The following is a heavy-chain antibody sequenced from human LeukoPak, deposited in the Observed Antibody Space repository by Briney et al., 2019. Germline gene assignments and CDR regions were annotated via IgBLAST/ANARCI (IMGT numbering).Heavy chain of an antibody. CDR2: IKPDGSVI. V-gene: IGHV3-7*02. D-gene: IGHD4-17*01. J-gene: IGHJ4*01. CDR3: ARADYGDYGAY. CDR1: GFTFSNYW. Sequence: PGGSLRLSCAASGFTFSNYWMAWVRQAPGRGLEWVASIKPDGSVIYYGDSVKGRFTLSRDNTKNSLYLQMNSLRAEDTAVYYCARADYGDYGAYWGQGTLVTVSS.